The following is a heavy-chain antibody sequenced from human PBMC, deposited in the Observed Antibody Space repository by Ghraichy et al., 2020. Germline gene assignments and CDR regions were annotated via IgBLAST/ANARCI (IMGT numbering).Heavy chain of an antibody. CDR1: GFTFNTAW. V-gene: IGHV3-15*01. CDR2: IRSTSAGGTA. Sequence: GESLNISCAASGFTFNTAWMIWVRQAPGKGLEWVSRIRSTSAGGTADYAAFVKGRFTVSRDDSSNTLYLQMNSLETEDTAVYFFAKTVYSDSSMDYWGQGTLVTVSS. D-gene: IGHD3-22*01. CDR3: AKTVYSDSSMDY. J-gene: IGHJ4*02.